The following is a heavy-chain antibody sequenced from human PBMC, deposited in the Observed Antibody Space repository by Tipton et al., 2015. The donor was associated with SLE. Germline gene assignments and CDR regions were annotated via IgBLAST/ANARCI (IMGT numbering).Heavy chain of an antibody. J-gene: IGHJ4*02. CDR2: IYYSGST. CDR3: ASEGSGSSSTDY. V-gene: IGHV4-39*07. D-gene: IGHD3-10*01. CDR1: GGSVSSGSYY. Sequence: TLSLTCTVSGGSVSSGSYYWAWIRQPPGKGPEWIGTIYYSGSTYYYPSLKSRITISVDTSKNQFSLKLSSVTAADTAVYYCASEGSGSSSTDYWGQGTLVTVSS.